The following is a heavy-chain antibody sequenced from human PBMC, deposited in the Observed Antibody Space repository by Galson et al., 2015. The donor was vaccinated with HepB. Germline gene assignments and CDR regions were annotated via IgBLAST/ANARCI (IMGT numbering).Heavy chain of an antibody. J-gene: IGHJ4*02. CDR1: GYTFTSYA. CDR2: IIPIFGTA. V-gene: IGHV1-69*06. CDR3: ARGPRSYYYDSSGYYSSYFDY. Sequence: SVKVSCKASGYTFTSYAISWVRQAPGQGLEWMGGIIPIFGTANYAQKFQGRVTITADKPTSTAYMELSSLRSEDTAVYYCARGPRSYYYDSSGYYSSYFDYWAQGTLVTVSS. D-gene: IGHD3-22*01.